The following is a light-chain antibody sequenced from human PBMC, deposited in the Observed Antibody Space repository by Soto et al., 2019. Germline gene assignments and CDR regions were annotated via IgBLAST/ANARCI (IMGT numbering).Light chain of an antibody. V-gene: IGKV3-11*01. CDR2: DAF. J-gene: IGKJ2*01. Sequence: EIVLTQSPATLSLSPGERATLSCRASQDISEYLAWYQQKPGQAPRLLIYDAFNRATGIPARFSGSGSGTDFTLTISSLEPEDFAVYYCQQRTNWPPYTFGQGTKLEIK. CDR3: QQRTNWPPYT. CDR1: QDISEY.